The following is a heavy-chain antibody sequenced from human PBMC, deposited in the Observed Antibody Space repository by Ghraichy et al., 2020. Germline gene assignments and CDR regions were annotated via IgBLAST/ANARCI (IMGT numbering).Heavy chain of an antibody. CDR3: ARALRIAGVRIVYKYENSGYLDY. CDR1: GGTLSGYY. J-gene: IGHJ4*02. Sequence: SETLSLTCGVYGGTLSGYYWSWIRQPPGKGLEWIGEINHSGATNYNASLKSRVTISLDMSKNQFSLKLRSVTAADTAVYYCARALRIAGVRIVYKYENSGYLDYWGQGTLVTVSS. V-gene: IGHV4-34*01. D-gene: IGHD2-15*01. CDR2: INHSGAT.